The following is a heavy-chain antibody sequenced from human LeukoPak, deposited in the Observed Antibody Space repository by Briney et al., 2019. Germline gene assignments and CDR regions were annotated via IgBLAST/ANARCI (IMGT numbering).Heavy chain of an antibody. Sequence: GGSLRLSCAASGFTFSSYTMNWVRQAPGKGLEWVSYISSGSSTIYYADSVKGRFTISRDNAKNSLYLQMNSLRAEDTAVYYCARDWDPYGDYGPFDCWGQGTLVTASS. D-gene: IGHD4-17*01. J-gene: IGHJ4*02. CDR3: ARDWDPYGDYGPFDC. CDR2: ISSGSSTI. CDR1: GFTFSSYT. V-gene: IGHV3-48*01.